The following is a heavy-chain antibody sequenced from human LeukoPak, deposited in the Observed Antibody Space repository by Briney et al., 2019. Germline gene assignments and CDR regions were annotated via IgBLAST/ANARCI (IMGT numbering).Heavy chain of an antibody. V-gene: IGHV4-38-2*02. CDR3: ARDFSSSSTVYYYYYMDV. CDR2: IYHTGTT. Sequence: SETLSLTCSVSGYSISSGYYWGWIRQSPGKGLEWIVSIYHTGTTDYNPSLKSRVTISVDTSKNQFSLKLSSVTAADTAVYYCARDFSSSSTVYYYYYMDVWGRGTTVTVSS. CDR1: GYSISSGYY. J-gene: IGHJ6*03. D-gene: IGHD6-6*01.